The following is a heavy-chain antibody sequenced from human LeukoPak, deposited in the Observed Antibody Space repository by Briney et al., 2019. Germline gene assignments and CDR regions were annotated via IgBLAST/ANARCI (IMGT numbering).Heavy chain of an antibody. CDR3: ARAYSSSWYDY. Sequence: GGSLRLSCAASGFTFSSYAMSWVRQAPGKGLEWVSAIGGSGGSTYYADSVKGRFTISRDNSKNTLYLQMNSLRAEDTAVYYCARAYSSSWYDYWGQGTLVTVSS. CDR2: IGGSGGST. V-gene: IGHV3-23*01. CDR1: GFTFSSYA. D-gene: IGHD6-13*01. J-gene: IGHJ4*02.